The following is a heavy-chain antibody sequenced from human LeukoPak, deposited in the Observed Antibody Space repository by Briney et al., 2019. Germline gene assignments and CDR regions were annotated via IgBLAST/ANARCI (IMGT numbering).Heavy chain of an antibody. Sequence: PSETLSLTCTVSGGSISSYYWSWIRQPPGKGLEWIGYIYYRGSTNYNPSLKSRVTISVDTSKNQFSLKLSSVTAADTAVYYCARGGDWELPFDYWGQGTLVTVSS. D-gene: IGHD1-26*01. CDR3: ARGGDWELPFDY. J-gene: IGHJ4*02. CDR1: GGSISSYY. CDR2: IYYRGST. V-gene: IGHV4-59*01.